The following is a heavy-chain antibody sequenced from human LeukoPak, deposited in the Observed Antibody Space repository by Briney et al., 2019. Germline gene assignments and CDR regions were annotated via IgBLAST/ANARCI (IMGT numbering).Heavy chain of an antibody. CDR3: AKDPKQWLPPSHLDY. V-gene: IGHV3-23*01. Sequence: PGRSLRLSCTASGFHFSSYGMHWVRQAPGKGLEWVSAISGSGGSTYYADSVKGRFTISRDNSKNTLYLQMNSLRAEDTAVYYCAKDPKQWLPPSHLDYWGQGTLVTVSS. CDR1: GFHFSSYG. J-gene: IGHJ4*02. CDR2: ISGSGGST. D-gene: IGHD6-19*01.